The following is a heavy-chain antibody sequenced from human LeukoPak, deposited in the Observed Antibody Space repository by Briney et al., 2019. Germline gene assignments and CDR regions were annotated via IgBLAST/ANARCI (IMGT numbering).Heavy chain of an antibody. Sequence: SETLSLTCTVSGGSISSYYWSWIRQPPGRGLQWIGYIHYSGSTNYNPSLKSRVTISIDTSKNQFSLKLTSVTAADTAVYYCARGTGGAAAADFDPWGQGTLVTVSS. CDR1: GGSISSYY. J-gene: IGHJ5*02. CDR2: IHYSGST. V-gene: IGHV4-59*12. D-gene: IGHD6-13*01. CDR3: ARGTGGAAAADFDP.